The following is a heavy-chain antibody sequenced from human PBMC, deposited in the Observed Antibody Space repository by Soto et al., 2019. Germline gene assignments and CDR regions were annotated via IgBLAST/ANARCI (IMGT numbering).Heavy chain of an antibody. J-gene: IGHJ4*02. Sequence: SETLSLTCTVSGGSISSGDYYWSWIRQHPEKGLEWIGYIFYSGSTYYDPSLKSRLTISVDTSSNQFSLNLTSVTAADTAAYYCARCHPLRYADYWGQGIQVTVSS. V-gene: IGHV4-31*03. CDR2: IFYSGST. CDR3: ARCHPLRYADY. CDR1: GGSISSGDYY. D-gene: IGHD3-9*01.